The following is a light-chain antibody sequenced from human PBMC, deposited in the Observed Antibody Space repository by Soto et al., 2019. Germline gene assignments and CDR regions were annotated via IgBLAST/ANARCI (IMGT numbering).Light chain of an antibody. CDR2: SND. CDR3: AAWDDSLNGYV. V-gene: IGLV1-44*01. J-gene: IGLJ1*01. Sequence: QSVLTQPPSASGTPGQRVTISCFGSSSNIGSNTVNWYQQLPGAAPKLLIYSNDRRPSGVPVRFSGSRSGSSASLAIIGFQSEDEADYYCAAWDDSLNGYVFGTGTKVTVL. CDR1: SSNIGSNT.